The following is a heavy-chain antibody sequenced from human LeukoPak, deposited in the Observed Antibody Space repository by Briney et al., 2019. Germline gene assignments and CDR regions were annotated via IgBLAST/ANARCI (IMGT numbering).Heavy chain of an antibody. CDR3: AKVIYSSSSKEAY. CDR1: GFTFSSYA. Sequence: GGSLSLSCSASGFTFSSYALSWVRQPPGKGLEWVSTIGSSGAMTYIGSSGVYADSVKGRFSISRDNSRNTLYLQMNSLRAEDTAIYHCAKVIYSSSSKEAYWGQGTLVTVSS. D-gene: IGHD6-6*01. CDR2: IGSSGAMT. J-gene: IGHJ4*02. V-gene: IGHV3-23*01.